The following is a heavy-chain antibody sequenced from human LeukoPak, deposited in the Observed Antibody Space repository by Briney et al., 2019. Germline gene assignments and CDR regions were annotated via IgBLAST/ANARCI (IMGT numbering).Heavy chain of an antibody. D-gene: IGHD2-2*01. CDR3: ARRYCSSTTCTLDY. V-gene: IGHV3-48*03. CDR1: GFTFSSYA. J-gene: IGHJ4*02. CDR2: ISSSGSTI. Sequence: GGSLRLSCTASGFTFSSYAMNWVRQAPGKGLEWVSYISSSGSTIYYADSVKGRLTISRDNAKKSLYLQMNSLRAEDTAIYYCARRYCSSTTCTLDYWGQGTLVTVSS.